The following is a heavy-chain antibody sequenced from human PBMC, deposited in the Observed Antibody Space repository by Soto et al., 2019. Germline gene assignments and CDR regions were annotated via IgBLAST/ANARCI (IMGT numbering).Heavy chain of an antibody. Sequence: ASVKVSCKASGYTFTSYAMHWVRQAPGQRLEWMGWINAGNGNTKYSQKFQGRVTITRDTSASTAYMELSSLRSEDTAVYYCARGIAAAGNYYYYMDVWGKGTTVTVSS. CDR2: INAGNGNT. D-gene: IGHD6-13*01. CDR3: ARGIAAAGNYYYYMDV. V-gene: IGHV1-3*01. CDR1: GYTFTSYA. J-gene: IGHJ6*03.